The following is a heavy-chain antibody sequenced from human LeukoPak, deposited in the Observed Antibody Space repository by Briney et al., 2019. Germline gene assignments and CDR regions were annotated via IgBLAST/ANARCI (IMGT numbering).Heavy chain of an antibody. J-gene: IGHJ4*02. CDR2: IKQDGSEK. D-gene: IGHD6-13*01. Sequence: GGSLRLSCAASGFTFSSFWMSWVRQSPGKGLEWVANIKQDGSEKCYVDSVKGRFTISRDNAKNSLYLQMNSLRAEDTAVYYCAKLAEAGSFGLDYWGQGTLVTVSS. V-gene: IGHV3-7*01. CDR1: GFTFSSFW. CDR3: AKLAEAGSFGLDY.